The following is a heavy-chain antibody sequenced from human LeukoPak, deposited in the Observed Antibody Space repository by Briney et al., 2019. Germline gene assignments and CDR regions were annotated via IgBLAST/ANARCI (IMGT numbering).Heavy chain of an antibody. Sequence: ASVKVSCKVSGYTLTELCMQWVRQAPGKGLEWMGGFDPEDGETIYAQKLQGRLTMTEDTSTDTAYMELSSLRSEDTAVYYCARGEAYYDFLNWFDPWGQGTLVTVSS. CDR3: ARGEAYYDFLNWFDP. J-gene: IGHJ5*02. V-gene: IGHV1-24*01. CDR2: FDPEDGET. D-gene: IGHD3-3*01. CDR1: GYTLTELC.